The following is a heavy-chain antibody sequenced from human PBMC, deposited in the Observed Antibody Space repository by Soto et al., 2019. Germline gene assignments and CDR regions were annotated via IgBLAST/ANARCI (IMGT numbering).Heavy chain of an antibody. Sequence: PSETLSLTCTFSCGSIIRSTYYWGWLRQPPGKGLEWIGSIYSSGSTYYHPSLKSRATISVDTSKNQFFLKLSSVTAADTAVYYCATPVTSGYQALEVWGQGTMVTVSS. J-gene: IGHJ3*01. CDR1: CGSIIRSTYY. CDR2: IYSSGST. V-gene: IGHV4-39*01. CDR3: ATPVTSGYQALEV. D-gene: IGHD3-22*01.